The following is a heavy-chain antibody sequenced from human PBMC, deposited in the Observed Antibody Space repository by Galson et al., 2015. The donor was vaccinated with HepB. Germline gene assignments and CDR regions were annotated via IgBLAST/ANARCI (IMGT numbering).Heavy chain of an antibody. D-gene: IGHD5-18*01. J-gene: IGHJ4*02. CDR2: INPNSGGT. CDR1: GYTFTGYY. Sequence: SVKVSCKASGYTFTGYYMHWVRQAPGQGLEWMGWINPNSGGTNYAQKFQGRVTMTRDTSISTAYMELSRLRSDDTAVYYCARAGGYSYGYYDYWGQGTLVTVSS. CDR3: ARAGGYSYGYYDY. V-gene: IGHV1-2*02.